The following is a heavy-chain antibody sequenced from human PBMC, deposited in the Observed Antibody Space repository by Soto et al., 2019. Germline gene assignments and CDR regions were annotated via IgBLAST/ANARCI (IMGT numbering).Heavy chain of an antibody. CDR2: SYSGGSI. Sequence: EVQLVESGGGSIQPGGSLRLSCAASGFSVSDNFMSWVPQAPGKGLEWVSASYSGGSIYYADSVKGRFTISRDNSKNTVYFQMNRLRAEDTGVYYCARIEGQGVFDHWGQGTLVTVSS. V-gene: IGHV3-53*01. CDR3: ARIEGQGVFDH. J-gene: IGHJ4*02. D-gene: IGHD3-16*01. CDR1: GFSVSDNF.